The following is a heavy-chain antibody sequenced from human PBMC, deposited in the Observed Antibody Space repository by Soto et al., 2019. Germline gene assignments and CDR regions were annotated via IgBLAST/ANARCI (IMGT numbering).Heavy chain of an antibody. V-gene: IGHV3-7*01. CDR1: GFTFKTYW. CDR3: AAYNTSRNAAFDI. D-gene: IGHD1-20*01. J-gene: IGHJ3*02. Sequence: GGSLRLSCEVSGFTFKTYWMSLVRQAPGKGLEWLANMNEDANTKYYVDSVKGRFTILGDSAGNSLLLKMASLRAEETDVYFCAAYNTSRNAAFDIWGRGTLVTVSS. CDR2: MNEDANTK.